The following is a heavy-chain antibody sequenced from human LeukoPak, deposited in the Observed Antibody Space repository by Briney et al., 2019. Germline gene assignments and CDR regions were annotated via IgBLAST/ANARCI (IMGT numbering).Heavy chain of an antibody. CDR2: INPNTGDT. CDR1: GYTFTSYD. CDR3: AREAVTYYFDN. D-gene: IGHD4-17*01. J-gene: IGHJ4*02. V-gene: IGHV1-2*02. Sequence: ASVKVSCKASGYTFTSYDINWVRQAPGQGPEWMGWINPNTGDTKYAQKFQGRVTMTRDTSISTAYMELSRLRSDDTAVYYCAREAVTYYFDNWGQGTLVSVSS.